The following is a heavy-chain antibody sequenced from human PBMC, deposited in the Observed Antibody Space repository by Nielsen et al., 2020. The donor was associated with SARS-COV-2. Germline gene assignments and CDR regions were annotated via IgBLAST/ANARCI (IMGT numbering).Heavy chain of an antibody. Sequence: SLKISCAASGFTFKNYAMSWVRQAPGKGLEWVSGISWNSGSIGYADSVKGRFTISRDNAKNSLYLQMNSLRAEDTALYYCAKDSLGMDVWGQGTTVTVSS. J-gene: IGHJ6*02. V-gene: IGHV3-9*01. CDR3: AKDSLGMDV. D-gene: IGHD3-16*01. CDR1: GFTFKNYA. CDR2: ISWNSGSI.